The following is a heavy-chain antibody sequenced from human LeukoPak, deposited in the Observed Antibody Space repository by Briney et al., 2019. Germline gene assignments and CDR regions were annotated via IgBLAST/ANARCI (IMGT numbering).Heavy chain of an antibody. D-gene: IGHD3-22*01. J-gene: IGHJ4*02. CDR1: GGSISSYY. CDR2: IYYSGST. CDR3: ATITKDSSGYYYVGY. V-gene: IGHV4-59*01. Sequence: SETLSLTCTVSGGSISSYYWSWIRQPPGKGLEWIGYIYYSGSTNYNPSLKSRVTISVDTSKNQFSLKLSSVTAADTAVYYCATITKDSSGYYYVGYWGQGTLGTVSS.